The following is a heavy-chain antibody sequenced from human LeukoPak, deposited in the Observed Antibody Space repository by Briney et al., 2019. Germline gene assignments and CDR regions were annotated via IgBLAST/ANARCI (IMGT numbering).Heavy chain of an antibody. CDR3: ARVPDYGGNDAFDI. CDR2: IYYSGST. J-gene: IGHJ3*02. D-gene: IGHD4-23*01. V-gene: IGHV4-30-4*08. Sequence: SQTLSLTCTVSGGSISSGDYYWSWIRQPPGKGLEWIGYIYYSGSTYYNPSLKSRVTISVDTSKNQFSLKLNSVTAADTAVYYCARVPDYGGNDAFDIWGQGTMVTVSS. CDR1: GGSISSGDYY.